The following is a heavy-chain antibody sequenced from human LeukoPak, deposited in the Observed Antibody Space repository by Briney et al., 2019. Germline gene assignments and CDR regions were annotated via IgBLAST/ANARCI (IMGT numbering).Heavy chain of an antibody. D-gene: IGHD3-10*01. CDR3: ARDYYASGSYWGPNYGMDV. CDR1: GFTFSSYG. J-gene: IGHJ6*02. V-gene: IGHV3-30*03. CDR2: ISYDGSNK. Sequence: PGGSLRLSCAASGFTFSSYGMHWVRQAPGKGLEWVAVISYDGSNKYYADSVKGRFTISRDNSKNTLYLQMNSLRAEDTAVYYCARDYYASGSYWGPNYGMDVWGQGTTVTVSS.